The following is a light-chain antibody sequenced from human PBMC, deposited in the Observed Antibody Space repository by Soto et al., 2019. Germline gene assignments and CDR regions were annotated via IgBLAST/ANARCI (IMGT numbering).Light chain of an antibody. CDR1: QNILYNSNNKNY. CDR2: WAS. J-gene: IGKJ2*01. CDR3: QQYYDTPYT. Sequence: DTVMTQSPDSLAVSLGERATINCKSSQNILYNSNNKNYLAWYQQKPGQPPRLLIYWASTRESGVPDRFSGSGSETDFTLTIISLQAEDVAVYYCQQYYDTPYTFGQGTKLEIK. V-gene: IGKV4-1*01.